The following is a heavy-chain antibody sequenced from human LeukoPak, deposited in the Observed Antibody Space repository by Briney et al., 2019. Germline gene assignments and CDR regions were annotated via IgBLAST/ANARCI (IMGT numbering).Heavy chain of an antibody. CDR1: GFTFSGYS. V-gene: IGHV3-21*01. J-gene: IGHJ4*02. CDR2: ISSSSSYI. Sequence: PGGSLRLSCAASGFTFSGYSMNWVRQAPGKGLEWVSSISSSSSYIYYADSVKGRFTISRDNAKNSLYLQMNSLRAEDTAVYYCARFRVAVAGTGDYFDYWGQGTLVTVSS. CDR3: ARFRVAVAGTGDYFDY. D-gene: IGHD6-19*01.